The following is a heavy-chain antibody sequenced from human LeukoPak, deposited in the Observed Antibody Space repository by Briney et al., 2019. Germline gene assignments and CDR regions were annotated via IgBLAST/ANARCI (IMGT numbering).Heavy chain of an antibody. Sequence: GGSLRLSCAASGFTFSSYAMSWVRQAPGKGLEWVSAISGSGGSTYYADSAKGRFTISRDNSKNTLYLQMNSLRAEDTAVYYCAKTTTVISRYFGYWGQGTLVTVSS. CDR2: ISGSGGST. J-gene: IGHJ4*02. CDR3: AKTTTVISRYFGY. CDR1: GFTFSSYA. V-gene: IGHV3-23*01. D-gene: IGHD4-11*01.